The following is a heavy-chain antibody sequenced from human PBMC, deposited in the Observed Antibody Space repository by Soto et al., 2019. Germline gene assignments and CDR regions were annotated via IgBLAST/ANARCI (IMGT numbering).Heavy chain of an antibody. D-gene: IGHD1-26*01. V-gene: IGHV3-7*02. Sequence: GGSLRLSCTASGFTFSTYWLNWVRQAPGKGLEWVGNINQDGSEKYYVDSVKGRFTISRDNAKNSLYLQMDGLRAEDTAVYYCDISGLDYWGQGTLDTVSS. J-gene: IGHJ4*02. CDR1: GFTFSTYW. CDR2: INQDGSEK. CDR3: DISGLDY.